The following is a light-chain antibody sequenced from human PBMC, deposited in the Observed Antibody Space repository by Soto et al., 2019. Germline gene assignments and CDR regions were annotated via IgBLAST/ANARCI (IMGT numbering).Light chain of an antibody. CDR2: DDD. CDR3: GAWDSSLRAYG. Sequence: QSVLTQLPSVSPAPGQRVTVTCSGSSSNMGGNSVSWYHQLQGTATKLLIYDDDMRPSGIRDRFSGSKSGTAATLGITGFQTGDKADYYCGAWDSSLRAYGFGAGAKVTVL. J-gene: IGLJ1*01. CDR1: SSNMGGNS. V-gene: IGLV1-51*01.